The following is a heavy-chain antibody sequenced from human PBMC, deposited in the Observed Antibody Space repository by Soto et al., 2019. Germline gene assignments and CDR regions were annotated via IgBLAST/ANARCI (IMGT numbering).Heavy chain of an antibody. D-gene: IGHD6-19*01. CDR2: ISSSSSYI. CDR1: GFTVSSNY. V-gene: IGHV3-21*01. Sequence: GGSLRLSCAASGFTVSSNYMSWVRQAPGKGLEWVSSISSSSSYIYYADSVKGRFTISRDNAKNSLYLQMNSLRAEDTAVYYCARDSGQWLVRSFDYWGQGTLVTVSS. CDR3: ARDSGQWLVRSFDY. J-gene: IGHJ4*02.